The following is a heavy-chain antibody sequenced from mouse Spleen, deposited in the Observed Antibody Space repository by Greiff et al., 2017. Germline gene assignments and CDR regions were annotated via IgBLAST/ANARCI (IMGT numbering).Heavy chain of an antibody. CDR3: ARGGNVYYYAMDY. Sequence: VQVVESGAELARPGASVKLSCKASGYTFTSYGISWVKQRTGQGLEWIGEIYPRSGNTYYNEKFKGKATLTADKSSSTAYMELRSLTSEDSAVYFCARGGNVYYYAMDYWGQGTSVTVSS. CDR2: IYPRSGNT. CDR1: GYTFTSYG. D-gene: IGHD2-1*01. V-gene: IGHV1-81*01. J-gene: IGHJ4*01.